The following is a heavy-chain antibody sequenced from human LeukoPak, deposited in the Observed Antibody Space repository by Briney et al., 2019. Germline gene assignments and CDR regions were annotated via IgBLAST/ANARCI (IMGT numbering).Heavy chain of an antibody. CDR1: GFTFSTYS. CDR2: ISSSSSYI. Sequence: PGGSLRLSCAASGFTFSTYSMNWVRQAPGKGLGWVSSISSSSSYIYYADSVKGRFTISRDNAKDSLYLQMNGLRAEDTAVYYCARDRSASTAVVTAEIDYWGQGTLVTVSS. J-gene: IGHJ4*02. D-gene: IGHD4-23*01. V-gene: IGHV3-21*01. CDR3: ARDRSASTAVVTAEIDY.